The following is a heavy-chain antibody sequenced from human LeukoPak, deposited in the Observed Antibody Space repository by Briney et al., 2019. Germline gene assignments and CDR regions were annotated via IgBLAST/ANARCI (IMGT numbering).Heavy chain of an antibody. CDR2: IHQDGSEK. J-gene: IGHJ4*02. V-gene: IGHV3-7*01. CDR1: GFTFSIYW. CDR3: ARNRAAALDY. D-gene: IGHD6-13*01. Sequence: PGGSLRLSCAASGFTFSIYWMSWVRQAPGKGLEWVANIHQDGSEKYYVDSVKGRFTISRDNVKNSLYLQINSLRDEDTAVYYCARNRAAALDYWGQGTLVTVSS.